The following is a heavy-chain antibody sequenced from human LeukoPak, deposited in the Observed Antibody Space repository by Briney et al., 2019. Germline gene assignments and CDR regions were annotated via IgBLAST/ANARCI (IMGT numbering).Heavy chain of an antibody. D-gene: IGHD2-2*01. CDR3: ARLRGPYCSSTNCYWDY. CDR2: IYPDDSDT. CDR1: GYSFTSYW. V-gene: IGHV5-51*01. Sequence: GESLKISCKGSGYSFTSYWIGWVRRMPGKGLEWMGIIYPDDSDTRYSPSFQGQVTISADKSISTAYLQWSGLKASDTAMYYCARLRGPYCSSTNCYWDYWGQGTLVTVSS. J-gene: IGHJ4*02.